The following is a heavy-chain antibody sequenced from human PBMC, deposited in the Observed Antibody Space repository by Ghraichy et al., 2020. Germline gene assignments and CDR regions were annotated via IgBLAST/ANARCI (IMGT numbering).Heavy chain of an antibody. D-gene: IGHD3-10*01. CDR2: ISGSGGST. V-gene: IGHV3-23*01. J-gene: IGHJ4*02. CDR3: AKDLITMVRGILFDY. CDR1: GFTFSSYA. Sequence: LSLTCAASGFTFSSYAMSWVRQAPGKGLEWVSAISGSGGSTYYADSVKGRFTISRDNSKNTLYLQMNSLRAEDTAVYYCAKDLITMVRGILFDYWGQGTLVTVSS.